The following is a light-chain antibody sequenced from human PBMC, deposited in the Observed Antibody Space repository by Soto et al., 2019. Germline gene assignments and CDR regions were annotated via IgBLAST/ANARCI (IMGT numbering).Light chain of an antibody. CDR3: QEYTYSPWT. CDR2: GAS. V-gene: IGKV3-20*01. CDR1: QSVSSGY. Sequence: EVVLTQSPGTLSLSPGARATLSCRASQSVSSGYLGWYQQKPGQAPRLLIYGASSRATGIPDRFSGSGSGTDFTLTISRLEPEDCAEYFCQEYTYSPWTFGQGTKVEIK. J-gene: IGKJ1*01.